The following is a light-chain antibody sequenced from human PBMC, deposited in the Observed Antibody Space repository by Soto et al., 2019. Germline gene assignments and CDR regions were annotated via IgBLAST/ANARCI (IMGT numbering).Light chain of an antibody. V-gene: IGKV3-15*01. J-gene: IGKJ5*01. Sequence: EIVMTQSPATLSVSPGERAALSCRASQSVSSSYLAWYQQKPGQAPRLLIYDTSTRATGVPARFSGSGSGTEFTLTISSLQSEDLAIYYCHQYKSWPPFTFGQGTRLEIK. CDR1: QSVSSSY. CDR2: DTS. CDR3: HQYKSWPPFT.